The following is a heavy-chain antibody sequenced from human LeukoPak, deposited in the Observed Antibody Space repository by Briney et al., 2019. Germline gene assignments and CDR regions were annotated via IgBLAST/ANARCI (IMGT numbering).Heavy chain of an antibody. J-gene: IGHJ4*02. Sequence: SVKVSCKASGGTFSSYAISWVRRAPGQGLEWMGRIIPILGIANYAQKFQGRVTITADKSTSTAYMELSSLRSEDTAVYYCARVPETTVPETGDYWGQGTLVTVSS. CDR2: IIPILGIA. V-gene: IGHV1-69*04. CDR1: GGTFSSYA. D-gene: IGHD4-17*01. CDR3: ARVPETTVPETGDY.